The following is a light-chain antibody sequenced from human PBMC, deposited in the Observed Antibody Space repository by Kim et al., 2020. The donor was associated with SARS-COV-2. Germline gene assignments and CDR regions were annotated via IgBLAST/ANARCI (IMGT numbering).Light chain of an antibody. CDR2: AAS. V-gene: IGKV1-39*01. CDR3: QQSYSTPPWT. CDR1: QSISSY. Sequence: SVGNRVTITCRASQSISSYLNWYQQKPGKAPKLLIYAASSLQSGVPSRFSGSGSGTDFTLTISSLQPEDFATYYCQQSYSTPPWTFGQGTKVDIK. J-gene: IGKJ1*01.